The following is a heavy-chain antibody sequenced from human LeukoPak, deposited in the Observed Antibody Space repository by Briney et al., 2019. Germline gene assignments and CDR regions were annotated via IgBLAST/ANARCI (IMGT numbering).Heavy chain of an antibody. D-gene: IGHD6-19*01. CDR3: ARDPHSSGWSNFDY. CDR2: IYYSGST. CDR1: GGSISSYY. V-gene: IGHV4-59*01. J-gene: IGHJ4*02. Sequence: SETLSLTCTVSGGSISSYYWSWIRQPPGKGLEWIGYIYYSGSTNYNPSLKSRVTISVDTSKNQCSLKLSSVTAADTAVYYCARDPHSSGWSNFDYWGQGTLVTVSS.